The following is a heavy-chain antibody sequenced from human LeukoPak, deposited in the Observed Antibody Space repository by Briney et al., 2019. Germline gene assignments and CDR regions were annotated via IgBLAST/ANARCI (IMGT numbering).Heavy chain of an antibody. V-gene: IGHV4-34*01. CDR1: GGSFSGYY. J-gene: IGHJ4*02. CDR3: ARLARGGFRYDFWSGPRGYYFGY. D-gene: IGHD3-3*01. Sequence: SETLSLTCAVYGGSFSGYYWSWIRQPPGKGLEWIGEINHSGSTNYNPSLKSRVTISVDTSKNQFSLKLSSVTAADTAVYYCARLARGGFRYDFWSGPRGYYFGYWGQGTLVTVSS. CDR2: INHSGST.